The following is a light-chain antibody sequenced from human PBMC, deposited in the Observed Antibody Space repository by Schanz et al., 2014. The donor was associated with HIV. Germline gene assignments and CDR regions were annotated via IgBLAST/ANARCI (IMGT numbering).Light chain of an antibody. V-gene: IGLV1-40*01. Sequence: QSVLTQPPSVSGAPGQRVTISCTGSSSNMGTGFDVHWYQLLPGTAPKVLIFANTHRPSGVPDRFSGSKSGTSASLAITGLQAEDEADYYCCSYAITTYVFGTGTKLTVL. CDR1: SSNMGTGFD. J-gene: IGLJ1*01. CDR2: ANT. CDR3: CSYAITTYV.